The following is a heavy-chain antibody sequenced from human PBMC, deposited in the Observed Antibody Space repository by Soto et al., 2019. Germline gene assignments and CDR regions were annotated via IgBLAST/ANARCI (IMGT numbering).Heavy chain of an antibody. Sequence: SETLSLTCAVYGGSLSGYYWSWIRQRPGKGLEWIGEINHSESTNYNPSLKSRGTISLDTSKNQFSLKLSSVTAADTAVYYCARGALYEYVWGSYRQYYYYGMDVWGQGTTVTVSS. CDR3: ARGALYEYVWGSYRQYYYYGMDV. D-gene: IGHD3-16*02. CDR1: GGSLSGYY. J-gene: IGHJ6*02. V-gene: IGHV4-34*01. CDR2: INHSEST.